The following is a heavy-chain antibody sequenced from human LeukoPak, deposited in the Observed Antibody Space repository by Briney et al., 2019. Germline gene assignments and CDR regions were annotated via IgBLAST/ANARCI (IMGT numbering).Heavy chain of an antibody. V-gene: IGHV3-7*01. CDR1: GFTFSNYW. D-gene: IGHD3-22*01. CDR2: IKEDGSEK. Sequence: PGGSLRLSCAASGFTFSNYWMTWVRQAPGKGLGWVANIKEDGSEKYYVDSVKGRFTISRDNAKNSLYLQMNSLRAEDTAMYYCARAVSFYDISSSYWGQGSLVTVSS. J-gene: IGHJ4*02. CDR3: ARAVSFYDISSSY.